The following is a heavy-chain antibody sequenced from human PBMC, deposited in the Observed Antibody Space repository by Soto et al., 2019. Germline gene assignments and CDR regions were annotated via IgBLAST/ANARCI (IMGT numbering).Heavy chain of an antibody. CDR3: ARDRCYDGTCYSASDS. CDR2: ISTTSFTI. V-gene: IGHV3-48*02. J-gene: IGHJ5*01. CDR1: GFSFSTYN. Sequence: PGGSLRLSCVASGFSFSTYNMDWVRQAPGKRPEWIAYISTTSFTIYYADSVKGRFTISRDNDRNSLYLEMNSLRDEDTAVYYCARDRCYDGTCYSASDSWGQGTLVTVSS. D-gene: IGHD2-15*01.